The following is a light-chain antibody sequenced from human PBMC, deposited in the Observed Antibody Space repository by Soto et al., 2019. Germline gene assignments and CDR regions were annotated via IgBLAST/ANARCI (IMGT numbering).Light chain of an antibody. V-gene: IGKV3-15*01. Sequence: EIVLTQSPGTLSLSPGKRATLSCRASQSISSSYLAWYQQRPGQAPRLLIYGASTRATGVPARFIGSGSGTEFTLTISSLQSEDFAVYFCQHYNNWPFPFGGGTKVDIK. J-gene: IGKJ4*01. CDR2: GAS. CDR3: QHYNNWPFP. CDR1: QSISSSY.